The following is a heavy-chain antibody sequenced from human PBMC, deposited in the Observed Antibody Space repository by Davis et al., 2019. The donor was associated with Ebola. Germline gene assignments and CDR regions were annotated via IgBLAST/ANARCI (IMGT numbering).Heavy chain of an antibody. CDR2: IIPVSGVP. CDR3: ARDRYSDGSGYFFEQSH. J-gene: IGHJ4*02. V-gene: IGHV1-69*13. D-gene: IGHD3-22*01. Sequence: SVKVSCKASGGTFSSYGISWVRQAPGQGLDWMGGIIPVSGVPKYAQDFKGRVTITADESTSTAYMELSSLRSEDTAVYYCARDRYSDGSGYFFEQSHWGQGTLVTVSS. CDR1: GGTFSSYG.